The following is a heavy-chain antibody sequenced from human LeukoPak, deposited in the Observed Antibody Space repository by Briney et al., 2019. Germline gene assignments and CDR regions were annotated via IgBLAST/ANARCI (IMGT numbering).Heavy chain of an antibody. CDR3: ARLGYCSGGSCPVGMDV. Sequence: GGSLRLSCAASGFTFSSYAMSWVRQAPGKGLEWVSAISGSGGSTYYADSVKGRFTISRDNSKNTLYLQMNSLRAEGTAVYYCARLGYCSGGSCPVGMDVWGKGTTVTVSS. V-gene: IGHV3-23*01. CDR2: ISGSGGST. CDR1: GFTFSSYA. J-gene: IGHJ6*04. D-gene: IGHD2-15*01.